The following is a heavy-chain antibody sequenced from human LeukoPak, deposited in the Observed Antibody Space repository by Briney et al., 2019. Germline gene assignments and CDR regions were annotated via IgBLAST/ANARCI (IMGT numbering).Heavy chain of an antibody. Sequence: GGSLKLSCAASGFTFSSYEMNWVRQAPGKGLEWVSYISSSGSTIYYADSVKGRFTISRDNAKNSLYLQMNSLRAEDTAVYYCARDLSSGSYSAFDIWGQGTMVTVSS. D-gene: IGHD1-26*01. CDR3: ARDLSSGSYSAFDI. CDR2: ISSSGSTI. V-gene: IGHV3-48*03. J-gene: IGHJ3*02. CDR1: GFTFSSYE.